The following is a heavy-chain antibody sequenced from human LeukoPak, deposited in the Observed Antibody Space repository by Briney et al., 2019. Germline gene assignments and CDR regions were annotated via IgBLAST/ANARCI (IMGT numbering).Heavy chain of an antibody. CDR2: IYYSGST. CDR3: ARGGDGYNLSFDY. V-gene: IGHV4-30-4*01. J-gene: IGHJ4*02. Sequence: PSETLSLTCTVSGGSISSGDYYWSWLRQPPGKGLEWIGYIYYSGSTYYHPSLKSRVTISVDTSKNQFYLKLSSVTAADTAVYYCARGGDGYNLSFDYWGQGTLVTVSS. CDR1: GGSISSGDYY. D-gene: IGHD5-24*01.